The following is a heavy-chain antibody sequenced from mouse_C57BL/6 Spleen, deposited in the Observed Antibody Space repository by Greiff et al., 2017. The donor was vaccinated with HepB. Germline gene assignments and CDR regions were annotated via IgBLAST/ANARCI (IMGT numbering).Heavy chain of an antibody. CDR3: ARSIEESYDYWFAY. Sequence: QVQLKESGAELARPGASVKLSCKASGYTFTSYGISWVKQRTGQGLEWIGEIYPRSGNTYYNEKFKGKATLTADKSSSTAYMELRSLTSEDSAVYFCARSIEESYDYWFAYWGQGTLVTVSA. D-gene: IGHD2-4*01. CDR2: IYPRSGNT. CDR1: GYTFTSYG. V-gene: IGHV1-81*01. J-gene: IGHJ3*01.